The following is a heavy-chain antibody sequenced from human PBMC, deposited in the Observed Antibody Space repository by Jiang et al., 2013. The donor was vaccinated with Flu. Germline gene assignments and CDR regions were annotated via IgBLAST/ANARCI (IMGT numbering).Heavy chain of an antibody. D-gene: IGHD3-16*01. Sequence: VQLLESGGGVVQPGRSLRLSCAASGFTFSSYGMHWVRQAPGKGLEWVAVVSYHGRNKDYADSVKGRFTLSRDNSKNTLYLQMNSLSADDTAVYYCARSLNTAGGSTSKDDAFDIWGQGTMVTVSS. V-gene: IGHV3-33*05. CDR3: ARSLNTAGGSTSKDDAFDI. J-gene: IGHJ3*02. CDR2: VSYHGRNK. CDR1: GFTFSSYG.